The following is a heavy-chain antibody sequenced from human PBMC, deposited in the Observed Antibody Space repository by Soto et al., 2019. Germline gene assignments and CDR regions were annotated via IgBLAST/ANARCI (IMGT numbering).Heavy chain of an antibody. Sequence: PGESLKISCKGSGYSFTNYWIGWVRQMPGKGLEWMGIIYPGDSDTRYSPSFQGQVTISVDKSISTAYLQWRSLKASDSGMYYCARSRITGSTWTFDYWGQGTLVTVSS. CDR1: GYSFTNYW. J-gene: IGHJ4*02. CDR2: IYPGDSDT. CDR3: ARSRITGSTWTFDY. D-gene: IGHD1-20*01. V-gene: IGHV5-51*01.